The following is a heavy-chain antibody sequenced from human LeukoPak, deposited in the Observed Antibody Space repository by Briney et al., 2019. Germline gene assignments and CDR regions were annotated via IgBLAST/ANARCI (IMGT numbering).Heavy chain of an antibody. CDR2: ISSSSSYI. Sequence: PGGSLRLSCAASGFTFSGYSINWVRQAPGKGLELVSSISSSSSYIYYADSVKGRFTISRDNAKNSLYLQMNSLRAEDTAVYHCATASHYLGWGQGTLVTVSS. J-gene: IGHJ4*02. CDR3: ATASHYLG. CDR1: GFTFSGYS. V-gene: IGHV3-21*01. D-gene: IGHD2/OR15-2a*01.